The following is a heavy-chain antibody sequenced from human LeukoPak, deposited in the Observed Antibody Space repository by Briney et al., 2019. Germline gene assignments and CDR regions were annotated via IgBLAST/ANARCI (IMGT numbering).Heavy chain of an antibody. Sequence: SETLSLTCTVSGGSISSYYWSWIRQPPGKGLEWIGEINHSGSTNYNPSLKSRVTISVDTSKNQFSLKLSSVTAADTAVYYCAARCGDCYPPSWFDPWGQGTLVTVSS. V-gene: IGHV4-34*01. CDR1: GGSISSYY. CDR2: INHSGST. CDR3: AARCGDCYPPSWFDP. J-gene: IGHJ5*02. D-gene: IGHD2-21*02.